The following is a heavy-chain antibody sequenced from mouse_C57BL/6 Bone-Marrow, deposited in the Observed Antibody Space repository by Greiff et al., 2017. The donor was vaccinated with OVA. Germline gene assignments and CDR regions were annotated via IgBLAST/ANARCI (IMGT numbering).Heavy chain of an antibody. Sequence: QVQLQQSGAELVRPGASVTLSCKASGYTFTDYEMHWVKQTPVHGLEWIGAIDPETGGTAYNQKFKGKAILTADKSSSTAYMELRSLTSEDSAVYYCTREALSYYSKSYAMDYWGQGTSVTVSS. CDR3: TREALSYYSKSYAMDY. CDR2: IDPETGGT. V-gene: IGHV1-15*01. CDR1: GYTFTDYE. J-gene: IGHJ4*01. D-gene: IGHD2-5*01.